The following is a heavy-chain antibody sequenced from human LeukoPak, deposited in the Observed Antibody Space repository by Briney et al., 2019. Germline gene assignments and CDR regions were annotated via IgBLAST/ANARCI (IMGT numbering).Heavy chain of an antibody. Sequence: SETLSLTCTVSGGSISGYYWSWIRQPPGKGLEWIGYIYYSGSTNYNPSLKSRVTISVDTSKNQFSLKLSSVTAADTAVYYCARRSIAAAGNPDWFDPWGQGTLVTVSS. CDR2: IYYSGST. D-gene: IGHD6-13*01. V-gene: IGHV4-59*12. J-gene: IGHJ5*02. CDR1: GGSISGYY. CDR3: ARRSIAAAGNPDWFDP.